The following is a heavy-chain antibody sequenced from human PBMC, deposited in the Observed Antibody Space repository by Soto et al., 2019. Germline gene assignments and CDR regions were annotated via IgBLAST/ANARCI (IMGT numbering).Heavy chain of an antibody. D-gene: IGHD6-13*01. V-gene: IGHV4-59*01. CDR2: IYYSGST. CDR3: ALAAAGTGLFDY. Sequence: SETLSLTCTVSGGSISSYYWSWIRQPPGKGLEWIGYIYYSGSTNYNPSLKSRVIISVDTSKNQFSLKLSSVTAADTAVYYCALAAAGTGLFDYWGQGTLVTVSS. CDR1: GGSISSYY. J-gene: IGHJ4*02.